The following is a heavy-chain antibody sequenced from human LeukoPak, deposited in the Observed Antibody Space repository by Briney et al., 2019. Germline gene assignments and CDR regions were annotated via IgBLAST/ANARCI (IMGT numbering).Heavy chain of an antibody. D-gene: IGHD6-19*01. CDR2: IYTSGST. V-gene: IGHV4-4*07. Sequence: SETLSLTCTVSGGSISSYYWSWIRQPAGKGLEWIGRIYTSGSTNYNPSLKSRVTMSVDTSKNQFSLKLSSVTAADTAVYYCARQSWLYSSGWYYYYGMDVWGQGTTVTVSS. CDR3: ARQSWLYSSGWYYYYGMDV. CDR1: GGSISSYY. J-gene: IGHJ6*02.